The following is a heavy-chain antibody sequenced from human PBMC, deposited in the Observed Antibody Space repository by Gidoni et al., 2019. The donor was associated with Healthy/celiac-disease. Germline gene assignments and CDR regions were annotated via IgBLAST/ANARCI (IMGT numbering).Heavy chain of an antibody. J-gene: IGHJ4*02. D-gene: IGHD6-19*01. CDR2: ISSSSSYI. CDR1: GFTFSSYS. CDR3: AVGGSGWYVY. V-gene: IGHV3-21*01. Sequence: EVQLVESGGGLVKPGGSLRLSCAASGFTFSSYSMNWVRQAPGKGLEWVSSISSSSSYIYYADSVKGRFTISRDNAKNSLYLQMNSLRAEDTAVYYCAVGGSGWYVYWGQGTLVTVSS.